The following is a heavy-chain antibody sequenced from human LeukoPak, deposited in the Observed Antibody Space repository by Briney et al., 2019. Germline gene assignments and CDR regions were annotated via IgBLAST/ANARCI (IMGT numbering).Heavy chain of an antibody. CDR3: AKDMGYCSSTSCIDYYYYYGMDV. D-gene: IGHD2-2*01. Sequence: GGSLRLSCAASGFTFDDYAMHWVRQAPGKGLEWVSGISWNSGSIGCADSVKGRFTISRDNAKNSLYLQMNSLRAEDTALYYCAKDMGYCSSTSCIDYYYYYGMDVWGQGTTVTVSS. CDR2: ISWNSGSI. V-gene: IGHV3-9*01. CDR1: GFTFDDYA. J-gene: IGHJ6*02.